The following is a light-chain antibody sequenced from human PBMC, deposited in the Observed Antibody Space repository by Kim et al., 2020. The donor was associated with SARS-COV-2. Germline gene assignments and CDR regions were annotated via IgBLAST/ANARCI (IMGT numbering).Light chain of an antibody. CDR3: QQYDSVPWT. Sequence: ASVGDRVTLTCRAGQDISNYLPWYQQTPGKVPTFLIYVASSVQSGPASRFGGSGSGTDFTHTITSLQPEDVATYYCQQYDSVPWTFGPGTKVDIK. V-gene: IGKV1-27*01. CDR2: VAS. J-gene: IGKJ1*01. CDR1: QDISNY.